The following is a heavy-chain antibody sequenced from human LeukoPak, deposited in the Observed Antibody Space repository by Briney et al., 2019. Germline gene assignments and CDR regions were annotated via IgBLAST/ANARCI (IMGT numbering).Heavy chain of an antibody. CDR3: ARGYCSSTSCYGGSY. J-gene: IGHJ4*02. D-gene: IGHD2-2*01. CDR2: INTNTGNP. V-gene: IGHV7-4-1*02. Sequence: LRASVKVSCKTSGYTFTTYAISWVRQAPGQGLEWMGWINTNTGNPTYAQGFTGRSVFSLDTSVSTAYLQISSLKAEDTAVYYCARGYCSSTSCYGGSYWGQGTLVTVSS. CDR1: GYTFTTYA.